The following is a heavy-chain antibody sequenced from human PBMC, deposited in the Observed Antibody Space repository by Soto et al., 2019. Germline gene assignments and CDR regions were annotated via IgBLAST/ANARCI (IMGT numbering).Heavy chain of an antibody. J-gene: IGHJ4*02. V-gene: IGHV3-23*01. Sequence: PGGSLRLSCAASGFTFSSYAMSWVRQAPGKGLEWVSAISGSGGSTYYADSVKGRFTISRDNSKNTLYLQMNSLRAEDTAVYYCAKDNAHIVVVVAATLGFDYWGQGNLLTVSS. CDR2: ISGSGGST. CDR3: AKDNAHIVVVVAATLGFDY. CDR1: GFTFSSYA. D-gene: IGHD2-15*01.